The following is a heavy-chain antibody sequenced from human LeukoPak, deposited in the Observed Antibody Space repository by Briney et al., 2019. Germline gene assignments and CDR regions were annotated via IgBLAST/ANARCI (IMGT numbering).Heavy chain of an antibody. J-gene: IGHJ5*02. CDR3: ARSGCSSTSCLFDP. V-gene: IGHV4-59*01. CDR1: GGSFSTYY. D-gene: IGHD2-2*01. CDR2: IYYIGST. Sequence: SETLSLTCTVSGGSFSTYYWSWIRQPPGKPLEWIGYIYYIGSTNYNPSLKSRVTISVDTSKNQFSLRLSSMTAADTAVYYCARSGCSSTSCLFDPWGQGTLVTVSS.